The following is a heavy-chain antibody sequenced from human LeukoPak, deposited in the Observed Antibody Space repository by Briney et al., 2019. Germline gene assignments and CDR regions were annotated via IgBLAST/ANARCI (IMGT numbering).Heavy chain of an antibody. J-gene: IGHJ3*02. V-gene: IGHV4-59*01. Sequence: SETLSLTCTVSGGSISSYYWSWIRQPPGKGLEWIGYIYYSGSTNYNPSLKSRVTISVDTSKNQFSLKLSSVTAADTAVYYCARGAAPLGTFDIWGQGTMVTVSS. D-gene: IGHD3-10*01. CDR2: IYYSGST. CDR3: ARGAAPLGTFDI. CDR1: GGSISSYY.